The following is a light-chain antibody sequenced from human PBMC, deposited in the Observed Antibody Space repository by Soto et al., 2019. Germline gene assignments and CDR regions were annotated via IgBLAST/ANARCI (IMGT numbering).Light chain of an antibody. CDR1: QGISNY. CDR2: AAS. CDR3: QKYNSAPWT. J-gene: IGKJ1*01. Sequence: DIQMTQCPSSLSASVGDRVTITCRASQGISNYLAWYQQKPGKVPKLLIYAASTLQSGVPSRFSGSGSGTYFTLTISSLQPEDVATYYCQKYNSAPWTLGQGTKVDSK. V-gene: IGKV1-27*01.